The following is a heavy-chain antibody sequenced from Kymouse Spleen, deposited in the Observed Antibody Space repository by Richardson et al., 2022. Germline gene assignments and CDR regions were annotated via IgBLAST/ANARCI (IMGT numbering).Heavy chain of an antibody. D-gene: IGHD1-7*01. Sequence: QVQLQESGPGLVKPSETLSLTCTVSGGSISSYYWSWIRQPPGKGLEWIGYIYYSGSTNYNPSLKSRVTISVDTSKNQFSLKLSSVTAADTAVYYCARGGNNWNYGAFDIWGQGTMVTVSS. CDR1: GGSISSYY. J-gene: IGHJ3*02. V-gene: IGHV4-59*01. CDR2: IYYSGST. CDR3: ARGGNNWNYGAFDI.